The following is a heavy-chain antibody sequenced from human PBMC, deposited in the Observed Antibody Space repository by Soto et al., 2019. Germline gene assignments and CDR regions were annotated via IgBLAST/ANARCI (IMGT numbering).Heavy chain of an antibody. CDR2: ISGDGGST. V-gene: IGHV3-43*02. CDR3: AKDLPNSGSYYDAFDI. CDR1: GFTFDDYA. Sequence: GESLKISCAASGFTFDDYAMHWVRQAPGKGLEWVSLISGDGGSTYYADSVKGRFTISRDNSKNSLYLQMNSLRTEDTALYYCAKDLPNSGSYYDAFDIWGQGTMVTVSS. J-gene: IGHJ3*02. D-gene: IGHD1-26*01.